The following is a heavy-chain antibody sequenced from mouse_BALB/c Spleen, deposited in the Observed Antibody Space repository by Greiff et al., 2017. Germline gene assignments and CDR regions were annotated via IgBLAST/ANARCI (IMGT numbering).Heavy chain of an antibody. CDR3: AGGMGWYFDV. D-gene: IGHD2-3*01. CDR1: GFTFSSYG. V-gene: IGHV5-6*02. Sequence: EVKLVESGGDLVKPGGSLKLSCAASGFTFSSYGMSWVRQTPDKRLEWVATISSGGSYTYYPDSVKGRFTISRDNAKNTLYLQMSSLKSEDTAMYYCAGGMGWYFDVWGAGTTVTVSS. J-gene: IGHJ1*01. CDR2: ISSGGSYT.